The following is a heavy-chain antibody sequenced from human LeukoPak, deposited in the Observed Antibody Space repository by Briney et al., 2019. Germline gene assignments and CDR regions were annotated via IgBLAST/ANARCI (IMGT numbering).Heavy chain of an antibody. CDR3: ARKSGEFYYYYMDV. CDR1: GGSISPYF. Sequence: SETLSLTCTVSGGSISPYFWSWIRQPPGKGLEWIGYIFYTGSTHYNPSLKSRVTISIDTSKNQFSLKLSSVTAADTAVYYCARKSGEFYYYYMDVWGKGTTVTVSS. D-gene: IGHD3-10*01. CDR2: IFYTGST. V-gene: IGHV4-59*08. J-gene: IGHJ6*03.